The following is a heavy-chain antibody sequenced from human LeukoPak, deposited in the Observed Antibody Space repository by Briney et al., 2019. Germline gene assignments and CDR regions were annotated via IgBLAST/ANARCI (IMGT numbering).Heavy chain of an antibody. J-gene: IGHJ4*02. V-gene: IGHV4-39*01. Sequence: SETLSLTCTVSGGPISSSSYYWGWIRQPPGKGLEWIGSIYYSGSTYYNPSLKSRVTISVDTSKNQFSLKLSSVTAADTAVYYCARLRDDFWSGYSYRYFDYWGQGTLVTVSS. CDR1: GGPISSSSYY. CDR3: ARLRDDFWSGYSYRYFDY. CDR2: IYYSGST. D-gene: IGHD3-3*01.